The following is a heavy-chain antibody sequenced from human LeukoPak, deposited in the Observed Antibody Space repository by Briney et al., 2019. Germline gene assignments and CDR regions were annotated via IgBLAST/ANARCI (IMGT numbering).Heavy chain of an antibody. D-gene: IGHD2-8*01. V-gene: IGHV3-48*03. CDR2: ISSSGSTI. Sequence: PGGSLRLSCAASGFTFSSYEMNWVRQAPGKGLEWVSYISSSGSTIYYADSVKGRFTISRDNAKNSLYLQMNSLRAEDTAVYYCARVSYGNWFDPWGRGTLVTVSS. J-gene: IGHJ5*02. CDR1: GFTFSSYE. CDR3: ARVSYGNWFDP.